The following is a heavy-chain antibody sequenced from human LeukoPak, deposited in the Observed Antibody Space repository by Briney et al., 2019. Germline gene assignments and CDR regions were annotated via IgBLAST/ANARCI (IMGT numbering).Heavy chain of an antibody. CDR2: INHSGST. CDR3: ARHNPLWFGTFDY. V-gene: IGHV4-59*08. D-gene: IGHD3-10*01. CDR1: GGSISTNY. J-gene: IGHJ4*02. Sequence: PSETLSLTCTVSGGSISTNYWNWIRQPPGKGLEWIGDINHSGSTNYNPSLKNRVTISVDTSNNQCSLKLRSVPAAVTAVYYCARHNPLWFGTFDYWGQGTLVTVSS.